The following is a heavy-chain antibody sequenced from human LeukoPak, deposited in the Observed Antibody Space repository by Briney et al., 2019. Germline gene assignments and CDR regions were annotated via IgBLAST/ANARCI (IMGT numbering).Heavy chain of an antibody. V-gene: IGHV4-61*02. Sequence: SQTLSLTCTVSGDSISRNIYYWCWIRQSAGKGLEWIGRLNPSGTTSSNPSLKSRLTMSLDPSENKFSLKLSSVTPADTALYYCARGRPYGAYFDYWGQGSLVTVSS. CDR1: GDSISRNIYY. CDR2: LNPSGTT. J-gene: IGHJ4*02. CDR3: ARGRPYGAYFDY. D-gene: IGHD4-17*01.